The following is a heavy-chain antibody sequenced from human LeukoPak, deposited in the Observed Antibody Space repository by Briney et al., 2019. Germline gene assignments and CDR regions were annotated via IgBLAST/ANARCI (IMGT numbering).Heavy chain of an antibody. CDR1: GFSFDHYG. V-gene: IGHV3-30*18. CDR2: ISYDGSNE. Sequence: GGSLRLSCGASGFSFDHYGMHWVRQAPGKGLEWVAFISYDGSNEDYADSVKGRFTISRDKSRDTLYPQMNSLRVEDTALYYCAKDFRIRGYTYVTNWFDPWGQGTLVTVSS. CDR3: AKDFRIRGYTYVTNWFDP. J-gene: IGHJ5*02. D-gene: IGHD5-18*01.